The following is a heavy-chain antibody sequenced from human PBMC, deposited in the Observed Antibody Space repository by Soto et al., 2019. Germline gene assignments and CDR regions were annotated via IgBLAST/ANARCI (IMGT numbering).Heavy chain of an antibody. J-gene: IGHJ3*02. Sequence: SETLSLTCAVYGGSFSCYYWSWIRQPPGKGLEWIGEINHSGSTNYNPSLKSRVTISVDKSKNQFSLKLSSVTAADTAVYYCAIAMAHDAFDIWGQGTMVTVSS. D-gene: IGHD3-10*01. CDR1: GGSFSCYY. CDR3: AIAMAHDAFDI. V-gene: IGHV4-34*01. CDR2: INHSGST.